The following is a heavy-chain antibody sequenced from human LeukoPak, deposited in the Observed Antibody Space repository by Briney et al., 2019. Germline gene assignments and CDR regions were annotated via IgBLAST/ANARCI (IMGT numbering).Heavy chain of an antibody. J-gene: IGHJ3*02. CDR3: AKQCGGSDWFDAFDI. CDR1: GFTFSSYG. V-gene: IGHV3-30*18. Sequence: PGRSLRLSCAASGFTFSSYGMHWVRQGPGKGLEWVAVISYDGSNKYYADSVKGRFTISRDNSKNTLYLQMNSLRAEDTAEYYCAKQCGGSDWFDAFDIWGQGTMVTVSS. D-gene: IGHD6-19*01. CDR2: ISYDGSNK.